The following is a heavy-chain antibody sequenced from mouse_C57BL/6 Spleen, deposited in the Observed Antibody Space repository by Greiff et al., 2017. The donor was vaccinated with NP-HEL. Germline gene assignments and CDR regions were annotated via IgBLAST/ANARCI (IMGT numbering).Heavy chain of an antibody. CDR3: ARDGSSSAWFAD. J-gene: IGHJ3*01. V-gene: IGHV1-19*01. CDR1: GYTFTDYC. CDR2: INPYNGGT. D-gene: IGHD1-1*01. Sequence: EVQLQQSGPVLVKPGASVKMSCKASGYTFTDYCMNWVKQSHGKSLEWIGVINPYNGGTSYNQKFKGKATLTVDKSSSTAYMELNSLTSEDSAVYYCARDGSSSAWFADWGQGTLVTVSA.